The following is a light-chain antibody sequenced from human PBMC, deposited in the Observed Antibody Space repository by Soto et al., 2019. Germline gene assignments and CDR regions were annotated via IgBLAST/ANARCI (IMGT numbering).Light chain of an antibody. V-gene: IGKV1-39*01. CDR2: AAF. J-gene: IGKJ1*01. CDR3: QQCYSCLWT. Sequence: DIQMTQSPASLSVTIGDRVTITCRASQSVSSYLNWYQQKPGQAPNLLIHAAFNLQSGVPSRFSGSGSGTDFTLTISSLQAEDFASYYCQQCYSCLWTFGQRTNV. CDR1: QSVSSY.